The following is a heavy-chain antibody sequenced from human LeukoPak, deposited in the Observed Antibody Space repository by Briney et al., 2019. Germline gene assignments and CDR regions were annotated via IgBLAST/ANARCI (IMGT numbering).Heavy chain of an antibody. CDR3: ARDKFRGIVGATPPSW. V-gene: IGHV3-23*01. D-gene: IGHD1-26*01. J-gene: IGHJ4*02. CDR1: GCTFSRYA. Sequence: PGGSLRLSCAACGCTFSRYAMSWVRQAPGKGLEWVSTVSGGGGTTYYADSVKGRFTISRDNSKNTLYLQMNSLRAEDTAVYYCARDKFRGIVGATPPSWWGQGTLVTVSS. CDR2: VSGGGGTT.